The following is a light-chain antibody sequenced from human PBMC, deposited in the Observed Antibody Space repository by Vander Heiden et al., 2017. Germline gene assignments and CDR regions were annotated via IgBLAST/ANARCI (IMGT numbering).Light chain of an antibody. CDR3: QQDYRYPRT. V-gene: IGKV1-8*01. CDR2: AAS. Sequence: AIRMTQSPSSFSASTGDSVTITCRASQGISSYLAWYQQKPGKAPELLIYAASTLQSGVPSRFSGSGSGTDFTLTISCLQSEDFATYYCQQDYRYPRTFGQGTRVEIK. CDR1: QGISSY. J-gene: IGKJ1*01.